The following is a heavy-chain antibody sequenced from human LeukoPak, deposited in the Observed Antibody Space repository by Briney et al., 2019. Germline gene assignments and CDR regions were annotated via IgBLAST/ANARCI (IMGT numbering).Heavy chain of an antibody. CDR1: GFTFSGYA. J-gene: IGHJ4*02. D-gene: IGHD6-13*01. CDR3: VRDGGIAAAGTHHFDY. Sequence: GRSLRLSCAASGFTFSGYAMHWVRQAPGKGLEWVAVISYDGSNKYYADSVKGRFTISRDNSKNTLYLQMNSLRAEDTAIYYCVRDGGIAAAGTHHFDYWGQGTLVTVSS. CDR2: ISYDGSNK. V-gene: IGHV3-30-3*01.